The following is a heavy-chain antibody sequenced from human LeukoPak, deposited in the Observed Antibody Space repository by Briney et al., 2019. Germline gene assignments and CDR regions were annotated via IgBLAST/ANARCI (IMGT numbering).Heavy chain of an antibody. V-gene: IGHV3-7*01. CDR3: AKNLHYDSHDF. Sequence: PGGSLRLSCAASGFIFSNSWMSWFRQVPGKGLEWVANMDQDGKEKNYVASVKGRFTISRDNTKNSLFLQMNSLTAEDTAVYYCAKNLHYDSHDFWGREALVTVSS. CDR1: GFIFSNSW. J-gene: IGHJ4*02. CDR2: MDQDGKEK. D-gene: IGHD3-3*01.